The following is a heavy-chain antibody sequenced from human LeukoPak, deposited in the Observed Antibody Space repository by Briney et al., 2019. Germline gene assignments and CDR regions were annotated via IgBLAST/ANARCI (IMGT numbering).Heavy chain of an antibody. V-gene: IGHV4-59*12. D-gene: IGHD6-6*01. CDR2: IYYSGST. J-gene: IGHJ4*02. CDR1: GGSISSYY. Sequence: PSETLSLTCTVSGGSISSYYWSWIRQPPGKGLEWIGYIYYSGSTNYNPSLKSRVTISVDTSKNQFSLKLSSVTAADTAVYYCARVKGLGAARLDYFDYWGQGTLVTVSS. CDR3: ARVKGLGAARLDYFDY.